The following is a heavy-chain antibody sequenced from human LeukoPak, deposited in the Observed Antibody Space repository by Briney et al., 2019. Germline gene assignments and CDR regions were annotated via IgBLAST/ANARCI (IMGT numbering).Heavy chain of an antibody. Sequence: WVRQAPGKGLEWIGSIYYSGSTYYNPSLKSRVTISVDTSKNQFSLKLSSVTAADTAVYYCAREGKQQLALDYWGQGTLVTVSS. V-gene: IGHV4-39*07. D-gene: IGHD6-13*01. J-gene: IGHJ4*02. CDR3: AREGKQQLALDY. CDR2: IYYSGST.